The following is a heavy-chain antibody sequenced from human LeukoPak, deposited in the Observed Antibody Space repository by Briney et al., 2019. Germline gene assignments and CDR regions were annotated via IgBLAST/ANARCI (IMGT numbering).Heavy chain of an antibody. V-gene: IGHV3-53*01. J-gene: IGHJ4*02. D-gene: IGHD6-13*01. Sequence: GGSLRLSCAASGLTVSSNYMTWVRQAPGKGLEWVSVLYSGGSTYYADSVKGRFTISRDNYKNTLYLQMNSLRAEDTAVYYCARAPRMVHCDYWGQGTLVTVSS. CDR2: LYSGGST. CDR3: ARAPRMVHCDY. CDR1: GLTVSSNY.